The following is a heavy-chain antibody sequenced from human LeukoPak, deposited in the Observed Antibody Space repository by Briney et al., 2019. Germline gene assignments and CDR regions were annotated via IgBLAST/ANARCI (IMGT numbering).Heavy chain of an antibody. V-gene: IGHV3-23*01. Sequence: PGGSLRVSCAASGFTFSSYAMSWVRQAPGEGLEWVSVISGSGGTTYYADSVRGRFTISRDNSNLYLQMNSLRAEDTAIYYCARDIGNSGFNLDYWGQGTPVTVSS. J-gene: IGHJ4*02. CDR1: GFTFSSYA. CDR3: ARDIGNSGFNLDY. CDR2: ISGSGGTT. D-gene: IGHD5-12*01.